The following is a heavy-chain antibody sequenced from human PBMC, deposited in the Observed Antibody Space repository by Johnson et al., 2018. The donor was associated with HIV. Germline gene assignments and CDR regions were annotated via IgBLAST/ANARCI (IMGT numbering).Heavy chain of an antibody. J-gene: IGHJ3*02. Sequence: QVQLVESGGGVVQPGRSLRLSCAASGFSFSSYGIHWVRQAPGKGLEWVAVISYDGSNKYYADSVKGRFTISRDNSKNTLYLQMNSLRAEDTAVYYCARDFLRLLDAFDIWGQGTMVTVSS. CDR3: ARDFLRLLDAFDI. CDR2: ISYDGSNK. CDR1: GFSFSSYG. D-gene: IGHD3-16*01. V-gene: IGHV3-30*03.